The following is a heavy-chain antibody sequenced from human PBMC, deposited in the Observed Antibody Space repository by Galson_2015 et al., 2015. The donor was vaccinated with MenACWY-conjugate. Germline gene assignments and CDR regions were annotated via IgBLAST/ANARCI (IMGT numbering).Heavy chain of an antibody. CDR2: VYPGDSET. J-gene: IGHJ3*02. D-gene: IGHD5-18*01. CDR1: GYSFTSYW. V-gene: IGHV5-51*03. Sequence: QSGAEVKKPGESLQISCKGSGYSFTSYWIGWVRQMPGKGLEWMGIVYPGDSETRYSPSFQGQVTISADKSISTAYLQWSSLKASDTAMHYCARGGFTYGDAFDIWGQGTMVTVSS. CDR3: ARGGFTYGDAFDI.